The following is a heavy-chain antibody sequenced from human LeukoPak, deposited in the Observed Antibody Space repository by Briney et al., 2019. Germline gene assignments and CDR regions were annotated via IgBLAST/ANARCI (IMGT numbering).Heavy chain of an antibody. CDR2: ISGSAGST. J-gene: IGHJ4*02. Sequence: GGSLRLSCAASGFTFNSFAMSWVRQAPGKGLEWVSAISGSAGSTYYADSVKGRFTISRDNSKNTLYLQMNSLRVEDTAVYYCAKCPPLCGGDCYEGFDYWGQGTLVTVSS. CDR3: AKCPPLCGGDCYEGFDY. V-gene: IGHV3-23*01. D-gene: IGHD2-21*02. CDR1: GFTFNSFA.